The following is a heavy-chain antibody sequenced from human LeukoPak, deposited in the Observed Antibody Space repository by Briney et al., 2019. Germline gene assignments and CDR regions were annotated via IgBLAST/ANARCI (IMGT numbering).Heavy chain of an antibody. V-gene: IGHV3-7*03. CDR2: INQDGTDK. Sequence: GGSLRLSCAASGFTFTTYWMSWIRQAPGKGLEWVANINQDGTDKYYVDSVKGRFTFSRGNAQNSLCLQMSSLRVEDTAVYYCVTYSTGLYKGLEFWGQGTQVTVSS. CDR3: VTYSTGLYKGLEF. CDR1: GFTFTTYW. D-gene: IGHD2-8*02. J-gene: IGHJ4*02.